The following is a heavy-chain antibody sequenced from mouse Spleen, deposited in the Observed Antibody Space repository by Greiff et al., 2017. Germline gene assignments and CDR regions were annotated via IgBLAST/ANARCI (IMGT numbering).Heavy chain of an antibody. V-gene: IGHV5-9*04. CDR3: ARLSNYAMDY. Sequence: EVKLVESGGGLVKPGGSLKLSCAASGFTFSSYTMSWVRQTPAKRLEGVATISSGGGNTYYPDSVKGRFTISRDNARNTLYLQMSSLRSEDTAMYYCARLSNYAMDYWGQGTSVTVSS. CDR1: GFTFSSYT. CDR2: ISSGGGNT. J-gene: IGHJ4*01. D-gene: IGHD1-1*01.